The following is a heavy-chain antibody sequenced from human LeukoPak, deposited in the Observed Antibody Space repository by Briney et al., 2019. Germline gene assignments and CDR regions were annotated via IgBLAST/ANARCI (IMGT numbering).Heavy chain of an antibody. D-gene: IGHD5-18*01. Sequence: VASVKVSCKASGGTFSSYAISWVRQAPGQGLEWMGGIIPIFGTANYAQKFQGRVTITADESTSTAYMELSSLRSEDTAVYYCARRGYSYGHDAFDIWGQGTMVTVSS. J-gene: IGHJ3*02. V-gene: IGHV1-69*13. CDR1: GGTFSSYA. CDR2: IIPIFGTA. CDR3: ARRGYSYGHDAFDI.